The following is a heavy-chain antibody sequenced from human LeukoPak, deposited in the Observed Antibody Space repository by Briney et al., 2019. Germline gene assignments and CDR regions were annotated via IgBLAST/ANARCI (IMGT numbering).Heavy chain of an antibody. Sequence: SETLSLTCTVSGVSINISYWSWMRQPPGKGLEWIGFIYYGGSINYNPSLKSRVAISVDSSKTQVSLKLSSVTAADTAVYYCARGNDYWVQGTLVTVSS. CDR3: ARGNDY. CDR1: GVSINISY. V-gene: IGHV4-59*08. J-gene: IGHJ4*02. CDR2: IYYGGSI.